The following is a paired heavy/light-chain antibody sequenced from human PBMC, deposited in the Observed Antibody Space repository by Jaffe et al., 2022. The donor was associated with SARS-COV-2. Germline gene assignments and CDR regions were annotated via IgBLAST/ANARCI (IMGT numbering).Heavy chain of an antibody. CDR3: ARRGYCNSTACFGWFDP. CDR1: GGSISSGSYY. Sequence: QLQLQESGPGLVKPSETLSLTCTVSGGSISSGSYYWGWIRQPPGKGLEWIGSISYSGGTFYNPSLKDRVTMSVDTSKNQFSLSLTSVTAADTAVYYCARRGYCNSTACFGWFDPWGQGTLVTVSS. J-gene: IGHJ5*02. D-gene: IGHD2-2*01. CDR2: ISYSGGT. V-gene: IGHV4-39*01.
Light chain of an antibody. J-gene: IGLJ1*01. V-gene: IGLV4-69*01. CDR1: SGLTTYA. CDR2: INSDGGH. CDR3: QTWGTGSNV. Sequence: QLVVTQSPSASASLGASVKLTCTLGSGLTTYAIAWHQQQPGKGPRYLMKINSDGGHNKGDGIPDRFSGSSSGAERYLIISSLQSEDEADYYCQTWGTGSNVFGTATKVTVL.